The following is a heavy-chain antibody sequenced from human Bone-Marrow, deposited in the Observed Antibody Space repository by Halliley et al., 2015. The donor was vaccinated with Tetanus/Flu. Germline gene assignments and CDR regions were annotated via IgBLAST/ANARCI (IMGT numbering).Heavy chain of an antibody. CDR2: IFPGGSDP. V-gene: IGHV5-51*01. J-gene: IGHJ4*02. D-gene: IGHD2-15*01. Sequence: EGVGIIFPGGSDPKYSPSFQGQVPISADKSISPAYLQWSSLRASDTAIYYCATFEFSSSDFDYWGQGTPVTVSS. CDR3: ATFEFSSSDFDY.